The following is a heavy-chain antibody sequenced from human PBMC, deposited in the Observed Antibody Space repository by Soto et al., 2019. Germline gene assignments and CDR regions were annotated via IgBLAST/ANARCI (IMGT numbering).Heavy chain of an antibody. CDR2: RYDDGST. CDR1: GGSISSSSYY. D-gene: IGHD3-22*01. V-gene: IGHV4-39*01. Sequence: SETLSLTCTVSGGSISSSSYYWGWIRQPPGKGLEWIVSRYDDGSTFYNPSLKGRVTVSIDTSKKQFSLKMTSVTAADKGVYYCARGIYKGSSGYYLDVWGQGNLVTVSS. J-gene: IGHJ4*02. CDR3: ARGIYKGSSGYYLDV.